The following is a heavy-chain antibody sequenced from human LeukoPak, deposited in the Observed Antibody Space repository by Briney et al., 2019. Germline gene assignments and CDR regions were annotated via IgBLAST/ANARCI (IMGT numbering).Heavy chain of an antibody. CDR3: ARAGSSDWFDP. D-gene: IGHD1-26*01. CDR1: GGSISSGDYY. Sequence: SETLSLTCTVSGGSISSGDYYWSWIREPPGKGLEWIGYIYYSGSTYYNPSLKRRVTILVDTSKNQFSLRRSSGIAAGTALYSGARAGSSDWFDPLLGGSLLTDSS. J-gene: IGHJ5*02. V-gene: IGHV4-30-4*02. CDR2: IYYSGST.